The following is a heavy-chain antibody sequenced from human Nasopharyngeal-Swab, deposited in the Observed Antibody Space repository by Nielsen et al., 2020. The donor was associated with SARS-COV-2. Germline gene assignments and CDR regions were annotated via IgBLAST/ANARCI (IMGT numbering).Heavy chain of an antibody. Sequence: SEILSLTCTVSGGSITSSRHRWGWIRQPPGKGLQWIGQILVNRYTEYHPSVRGRITVYADTSENYVSLRLSSVTAADTAVYYCARLDPFGSEDKWGQGTLVTVSS. J-gene: IGHJ4*02. V-gene: IGHV4-39*02. CDR2: ILVNRYT. D-gene: IGHD3-3*01. CDR1: GGSITSSRHR. CDR3: ARLDPFGSEDK.